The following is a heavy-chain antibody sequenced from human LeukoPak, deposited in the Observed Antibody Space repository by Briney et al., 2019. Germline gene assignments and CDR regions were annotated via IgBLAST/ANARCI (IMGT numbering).Heavy chain of an antibody. J-gene: IGHJ4*02. CDR2: IYYSGST. D-gene: IGHD1-26*01. CDR3: ARQYSGSYGFDY. Sequence: SETLSLTCTVSGGSISSYYWSWIRQPPGKGLVWIGYIYYSGSTNYNPSLKSRVTTSVDTSKNQLSLRLSSVTAADTAVYYCARQYSGSYGFDYWGQGTLVTVSS. CDR1: GGSISSYY. V-gene: IGHV4-59*01.